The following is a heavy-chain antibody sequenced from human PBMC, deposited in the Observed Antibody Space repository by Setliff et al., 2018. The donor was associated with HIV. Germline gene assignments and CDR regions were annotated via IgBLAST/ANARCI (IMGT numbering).Heavy chain of an antibody. D-gene: IGHD3-22*01. J-gene: IGHJ4*02. CDR1: GGSFSGYY. V-gene: IGHV4-34*01. Sequence: PSETLSLTCAVYGGSFSGYYWTWIRQPPGKGLEWIGEINHSGSTNYNPSLKSRVTISVDTSKSQFSLKLSSVTAADTAVYYCARHDSGGYYSLDYWGQGTLVTVSS. CDR2: INHSGST. CDR3: ARHDSGGYYSLDY.